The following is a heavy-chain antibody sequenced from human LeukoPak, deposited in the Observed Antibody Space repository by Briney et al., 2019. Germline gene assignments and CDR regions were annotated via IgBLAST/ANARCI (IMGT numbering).Heavy chain of an antibody. CDR1: GFTFSSYG. Sequence: GSLRLSCAASGFTFSSYGMHWVRQAPGKGLEWVAVIWYDGSNKYYADSVKGRFTISRDNSKNTLYPQMNSLRAEDTAVYYCARAFREYSSSIRFDYWGQGTLVTVSS. J-gene: IGHJ4*02. V-gene: IGHV3-33*01. CDR3: ARAFREYSSSIRFDY. CDR2: IWYDGSNK. D-gene: IGHD6-13*01.